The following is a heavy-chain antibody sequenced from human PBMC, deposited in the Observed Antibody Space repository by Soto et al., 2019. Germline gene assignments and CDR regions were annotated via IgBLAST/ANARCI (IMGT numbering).Heavy chain of an antibody. CDR3: AAALGPAYDTHNAFDP. V-gene: IGHV3-15*07. D-gene: IGHD5-12*01. CDR1: GFIFSHAW. CDR2: VKNNGGST. J-gene: IGHJ5*02. Sequence: EVQLVESGGDLVKPGGSLRLSCAASGFIFSHAWFHWVRQPPGKGLELVGRVKNNGGSTDYAASVKGRFTISRDDSKNPVYLPLTSLSTQDTAIYYCAAALGPAYDTHNAFDPWGKGTLVTVSS.